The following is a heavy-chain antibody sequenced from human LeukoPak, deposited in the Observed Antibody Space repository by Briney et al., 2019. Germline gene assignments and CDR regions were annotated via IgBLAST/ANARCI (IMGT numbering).Heavy chain of an antibody. CDR3: ARVRYDYYYGMDV. J-gene: IGHJ6*04. V-gene: IGHV3-21*01. CDR2: ISSSSSYI. CDR1: GFTFSSYS. Sequence: GGSLRLSCAASGFTFSSYSMNWVRQAPGKGLEWVSSISSSSSYIYYADSLKGRFTISRDNAKNSLYLQMNSLRAEDTAVYYCARVRYDYYYGMDVWGKGTTVTVFS.